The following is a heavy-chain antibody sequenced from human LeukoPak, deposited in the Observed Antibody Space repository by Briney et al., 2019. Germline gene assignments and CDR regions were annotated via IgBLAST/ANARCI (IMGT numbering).Heavy chain of an antibody. V-gene: IGHV4-34*01. CDR3: ARGFQYYYDSSGYYYPFDY. CDR1: GGSFSGYY. Sequence: SETLSLTCAVYGGSFSGYYWSWLRQPPGKGLEWLGEINHSGSTNYNPSLKSRVTISVDTSKNQFSLKLSSVTAADTAVYYCARGFQYYYDSSGYYYPFDYWGQGTLVTVSS. CDR2: INHSGST. J-gene: IGHJ4*02. D-gene: IGHD3-22*01.